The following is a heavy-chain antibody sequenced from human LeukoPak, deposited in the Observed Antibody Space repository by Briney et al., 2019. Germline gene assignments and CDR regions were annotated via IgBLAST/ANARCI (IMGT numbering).Heavy chain of an antibody. CDR1: GYTFTSYD. Sequence: AASVKASCKASGYTFTSYDISWVRQATGQGLEWMGWMNPNSGNAGYAQRFQGRVTMTRNNSISTAYMELTSLRSEDTAVYYCGRPLQRGSWTQRALDYWGQGTLVTVSS. J-gene: IGHJ4*02. V-gene: IGHV1-8*01. CDR2: MNPNSGNA. CDR3: GRPLQRGSWTQRALDY. D-gene: IGHD3-10*01.